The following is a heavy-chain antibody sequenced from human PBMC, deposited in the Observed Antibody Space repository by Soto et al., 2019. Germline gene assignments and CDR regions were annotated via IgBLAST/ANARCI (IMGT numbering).Heavy chain of an antibody. CDR1: GFTFSNAW. D-gene: IGHD6-13*01. CDR3: TTLSAVLAAAGPAVGY. Sequence: GGSLRLSCAASGFTFSNAWMSWVRQAPGKGLEWVGRIKSKTDGGTTDYAAPVKGRFTISRDDSKNTLYLQMNSLKTEATAVYYCTTLSAVLAAAGPAVGYWGQGTLVTVSS. V-gene: IGHV3-15*01. CDR2: IKSKTDGGTT. J-gene: IGHJ4*02.